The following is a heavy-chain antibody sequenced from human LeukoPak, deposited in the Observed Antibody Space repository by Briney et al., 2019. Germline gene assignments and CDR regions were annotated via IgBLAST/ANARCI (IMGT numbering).Heavy chain of an antibody. D-gene: IGHD6-19*01. J-gene: IGHJ4*02. CDR3: ARGAVAYYYFDN. CDR2: MYYSGST. V-gene: IGHV4-59*01. Sequence: SETLSLTCSVSNDSISNYYWTWIRQPPGKGLEWIGYMYYSGSTNYNPSLKSRVTISVDTSKNQFSLKLSSVTAADTAVYYCARGAVAYYYFDNWGQGTLVTVSS. CDR1: NDSISNYY.